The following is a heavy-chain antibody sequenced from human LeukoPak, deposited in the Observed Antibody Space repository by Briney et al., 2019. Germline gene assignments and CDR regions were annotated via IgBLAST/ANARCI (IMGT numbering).Heavy chain of an antibody. Sequence: PGGSLRLSCAASGFTFSDYYMSWIRQAPGKGLEWVAVIWYDGSNKYYADSVKGRFTISRDKSKNTLYVQMSSLRAEDTAVYYCARSNNGGWGYCDYWGQGSLVTVS. CDR2: IWYDGSNK. CDR3: ARSNNGGWGYCDY. V-gene: IGHV3-33*08. J-gene: IGHJ4*02. D-gene: IGHD3-16*01. CDR1: GFTFSDYY.